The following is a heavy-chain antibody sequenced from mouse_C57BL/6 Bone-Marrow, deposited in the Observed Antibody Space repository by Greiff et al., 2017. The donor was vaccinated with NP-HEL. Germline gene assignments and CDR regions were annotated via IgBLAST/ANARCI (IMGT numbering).Heavy chain of an antibody. D-gene: IGHD2-5*01. CDR3: ARDFYSNYGYAMDY. CDR2: SRNKANDYTT. J-gene: IGHJ4*01. CDR1: GFTFSDFY. V-gene: IGHV7-1*01. Sequence: EVKLVESGGGLVQSGRSLRLSCATSGFTFSDFYMEWVRQAPGKGLEWIAASRNKANDYTTEYSASVKGRFIVSRDTSQSILYLQMNALRAEDTAIYYCARDFYSNYGYAMDYWGQGTSVTVSS.